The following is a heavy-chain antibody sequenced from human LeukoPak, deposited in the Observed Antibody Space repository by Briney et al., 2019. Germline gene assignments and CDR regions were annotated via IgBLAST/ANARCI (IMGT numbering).Heavy chain of an antibody. Sequence: SQTLSLTSTVSAGSISSGDYYWSWIRQPPGKGLEWIGYIYYSGSAHYNPSLKSQVPISVDTSKNQFSLKLSSVTAADTAVYYCARAYDSSGYYLYFDYWGQGTLVTVSS. V-gene: IGHV4-30-4*08. CDR3: ARAYDSSGYYLYFDY. D-gene: IGHD3-22*01. CDR2: IYYSGSA. CDR1: AGSISSGDYY. J-gene: IGHJ4*02.